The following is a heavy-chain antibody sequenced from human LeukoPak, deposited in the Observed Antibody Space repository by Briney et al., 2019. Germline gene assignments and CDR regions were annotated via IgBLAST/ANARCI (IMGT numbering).Heavy chain of an antibody. J-gene: IGHJ4*02. CDR1: GGSISSYY. V-gene: IGHV4-59*01. D-gene: IGHD6-13*01. Sequence: SETLSLTCTVSGGSISSYYWSWIRQPPGKGLEWIGYIYYSGSTNYNPSLESRVTISVDTSRNQFSLKLSSVTAADTAVYYCARSIAAAFDYWGQGTLVTVSS. CDR3: ARSIAAAFDY. CDR2: IYYSGST.